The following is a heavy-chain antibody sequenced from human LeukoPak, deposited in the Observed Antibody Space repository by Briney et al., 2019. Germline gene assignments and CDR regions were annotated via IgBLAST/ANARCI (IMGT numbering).Heavy chain of an antibody. V-gene: IGHV4-34*01. D-gene: IGHD3-22*01. J-gene: IGHJ5*02. CDR1: GGSFSGYY. CDR3: ARDGNYYDSSGHYLA. Sequence: SETLSLTCAVYGGSFSGYYWSWIRQPPGKGLEWIGSIYHSGSTYYNPSLKSRVTISVDTSKNQFSLKLSSVTAADTAVYYCARDGNYYDSSGHYLAWGQGTLVTVSS. CDR2: IYHSGST.